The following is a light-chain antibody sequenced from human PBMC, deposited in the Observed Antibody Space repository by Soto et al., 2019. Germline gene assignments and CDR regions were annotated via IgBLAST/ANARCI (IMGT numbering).Light chain of an antibody. CDR1: SSDVGGYNF. Sequence: QSVLTQPASGSGSPGQSITISCTGTSSDVGGYNFVSWYQQHPGKAPKVMIYDVSNRPSGVSNRFSGSKSGNTASLTISGLQAEDEADYYCTSYTSSSTVVFGGGTKLT. CDR2: DVS. CDR3: TSYTSSSTVV. J-gene: IGLJ2*01. V-gene: IGLV2-14*03.